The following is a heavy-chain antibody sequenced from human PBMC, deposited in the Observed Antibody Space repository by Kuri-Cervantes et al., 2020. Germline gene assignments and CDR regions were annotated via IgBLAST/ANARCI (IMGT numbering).Heavy chain of an antibody. CDR3: AKDRVLAESGSIYYYSMDV. CDR1: GFTFSSYA. D-gene: IGHD3-3*01. J-gene: IGHJ6*02. Sequence: GESLKISCAASGFTFSSYAMSWVRQAPGKGLEWVSAISGSGGSTYYADSVKGRFTISRDNSKNTLYLQMNSLRAEDTAVYYCAKDRVLAESGSIYYYSMDVWGQGTTVTVSS. CDR2: ISGSGGST. V-gene: IGHV3-23*01.